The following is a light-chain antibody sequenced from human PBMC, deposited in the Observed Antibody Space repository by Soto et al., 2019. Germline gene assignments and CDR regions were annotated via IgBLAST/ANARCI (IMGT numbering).Light chain of an antibody. CDR3: QQYGSSPPIT. CDR2: GAS. CDR1: QIVSSSY. J-gene: IGKJ5*01. V-gene: IGKV3-20*01. Sequence: DIVLAQSPCTLSLSPGERATLSCRASQIVSSSYLAWYQQKPGQAPRLLIYGASSRATGIPDRFSGSGSGTDFTLTISRLEPEDFAVYYCQQYGSSPPITFGQGTRLEIK.